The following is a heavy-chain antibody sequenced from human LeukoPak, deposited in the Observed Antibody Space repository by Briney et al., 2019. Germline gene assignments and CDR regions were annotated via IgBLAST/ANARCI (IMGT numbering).Heavy chain of an antibody. Sequence: PSETLSLTCTVSGASISSYYWSWIRQPPGKGLEWIGYIYYTGSTNYNPSLKSRVTISVDTSENQFSLKLSSVTAADTAVYYCARDRGDGYDYFWDYWGQGTLVTVSS. CDR2: IYYTGST. CDR1: GASISSYY. D-gene: IGHD5-12*01. CDR3: ARDRGDGYDYFWDY. V-gene: IGHV4-59*01. J-gene: IGHJ4*02.